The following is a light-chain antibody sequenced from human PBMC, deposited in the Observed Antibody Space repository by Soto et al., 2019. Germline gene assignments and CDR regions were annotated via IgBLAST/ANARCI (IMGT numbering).Light chain of an antibody. CDR1: TGSVTSVSY. CDR3: LLFYGGAQLWV. J-gene: IGLJ3*02. V-gene: IGLV7-43*01. CDR2: STT. Sequence: QAVVTQEPSLTVSPGGTVTLTCASSTGSVTSVSYASWFQQRPGQAPRSLIYSTTNKHSWTPARFSGSLLGGKAVLTLSGVQPEDEAEYYCLLFYGGAQLWVFGGGTKLTVL.